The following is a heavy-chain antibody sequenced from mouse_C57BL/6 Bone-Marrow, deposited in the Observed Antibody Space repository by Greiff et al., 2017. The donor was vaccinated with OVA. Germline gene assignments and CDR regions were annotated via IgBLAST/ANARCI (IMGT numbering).Heavy chain of an antibody. CDR2: IDPSDSYT. Sequence: QVQLQQSGAELVKPGASVKLSCTASGFNIKDYYMHWVKQRTEQGLEWIGVIDPSDSYTNYNQKFKGKATLTVDTSSSTAYMQLSSLTSEDSAVYYCARDAYYSNYGGYFDYWGQGTTLTVSS. CDR3: ARDAYYSNYGGYFDY. CDR1: GFNIKDYY. V-gene: IGHV1-69*02. J-gene: IGHJ2*01. D-gene: IGHD2-5*01.